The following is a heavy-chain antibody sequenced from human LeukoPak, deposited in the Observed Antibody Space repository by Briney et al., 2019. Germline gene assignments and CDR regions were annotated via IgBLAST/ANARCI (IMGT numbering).Heavy chain of an antibody. CDR1: GFTFSSYW. CDR2: IKQDGSEK. V-gene: IGHV3-7*01. CDR3: ASTRLGYCGSTSCYDYYYYYYMDV. J-gene: IGHJ6*03. Sequence: QPGGSLRLSCAASGFTFSSYWMSWVRQAPGKGLEWVANIKQDGSEKYYVDSVKGRFTISRDNAKNSLYLQMNSLRAEDTAVYYCASTRLGYCGSTSCYDYYYYYYMDVWGKGTTVTVSS. D-gene: IGHD2-2*01.